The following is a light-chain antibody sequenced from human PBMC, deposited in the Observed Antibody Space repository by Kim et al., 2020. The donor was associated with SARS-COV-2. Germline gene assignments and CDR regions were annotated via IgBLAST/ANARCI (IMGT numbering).Light chain of an antibody. CDR1: QSVDSH. CDR2: DAT. CDR3: QQGSHWPT. Sequence: SLSPGERATLTCRASQSVDSHLAWYQQKPGQVPRLLIYDATNRATGIPARFSASESGTDFTLTISSLEPEDFAVYYCQQGSHWPTFGGGTKVDIK. J-gene: IGKJ4*01. V-gene: IGKV3-11*01.